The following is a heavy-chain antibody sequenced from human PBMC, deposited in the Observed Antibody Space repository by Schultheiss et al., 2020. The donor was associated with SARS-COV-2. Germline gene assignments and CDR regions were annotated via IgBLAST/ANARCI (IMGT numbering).Heavy chain of an antibody. CDR2: ISGTSGNT. J-gene: IGHJ5*02. CDR3: AKEMSTIPAQNWFDH. D-gene: IGHD5/OR15-5a*01. Sequence: GGSLRLSCAASGFTFNNYAMSWVRQAPGKGLEWVSVISGTSGNTYYADSVKGRFTISRDNSKNTLYLQMNNLRAEDTAVYYCAKEMSTIPAQNWFDHWGQGTLVTVSS. V-gene: IGHV3-23*01. CDR1: GFTFNNYA.